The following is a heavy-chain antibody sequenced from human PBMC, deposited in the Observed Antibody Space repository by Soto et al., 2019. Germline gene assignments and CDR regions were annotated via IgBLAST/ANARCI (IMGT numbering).Heavy chain of an antibody. Sequence: QVQLVQSGAEVKKPGASVRVSCKASGYTFTSYDINWVRQATGQGLEWMGWMNPNSGNTGHAQKFQGRVTMTRNTSISTVSMELSSLRSEDTAVYYCAIGRYSNTWYDAFDYWGQGTLVTVSS. CDR3: AIGRYSNTWYDAFDY. J-gene: IGHJ4*02. D-gene: IGHD6-13*01. CDR1: GYTFTSYD. V-gene: IGHV1-8*02. CDR2: MNPNSGNT.